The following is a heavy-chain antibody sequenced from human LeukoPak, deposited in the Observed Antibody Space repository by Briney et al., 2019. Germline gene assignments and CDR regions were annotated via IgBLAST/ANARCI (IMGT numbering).Heavy chain of an antibody. CDR1: GFTFSRFW. Sequence: PEGSLRLSCAASGFTFSRFWMSWVRQAPGKGLEWVANIHPEGNEKYHVDSVKGRFTISRDNAKNLLHLEMDSLRVEDTAVYYCARGDDFSGDYWGQGTLVTVSS. V-gene: IGHV3-7*04. D-gene: IGHD3/OR15-3a*01. CDR2: IHPEGNEK. CDR3: ARGDDFSGDY. J-gene: IGHJ4*02.